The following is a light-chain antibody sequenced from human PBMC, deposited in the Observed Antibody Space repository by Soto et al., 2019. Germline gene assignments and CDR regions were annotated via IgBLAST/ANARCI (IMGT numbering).Light chain of an antibody. Sequence: DIQMTQSPSSLSASVGDRVTITCQASQDISNYLNWYQQKPGKAPKLLIYDASNLETGVPSRFSGSGSGTDFTFTISSLQPEDIDTYYCQQYDNLIFTFGPGTKVDIK. V-gene: IGKV1-33*01. CDR3: QQYDNLIFT. CDR2: DAS. J-gene: IGKJ3*01. CDR1: QDISNY.